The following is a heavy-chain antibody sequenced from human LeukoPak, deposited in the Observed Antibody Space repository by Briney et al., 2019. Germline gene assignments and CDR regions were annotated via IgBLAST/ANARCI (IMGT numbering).Heavy chain of an antibody. D-gene: IGHD2-2*01. CDR2: IIPIFGTA. Sequence: ASVKVSCKASGGTFSSYAISWVRQAPGQGLEWMGGIIPIFGTANYAQKFQGRVTITADESTSTACMELSSLRSEDTAVYYCARDLSQGLVVAYYYMDVWGKGTTVTVSS. CDR1: GGTFSSYA. CDR3: ARDLSQGLVVAYYYMDV. J-gene: IGHJ6*03. V-gene: IGHV1-69*13.